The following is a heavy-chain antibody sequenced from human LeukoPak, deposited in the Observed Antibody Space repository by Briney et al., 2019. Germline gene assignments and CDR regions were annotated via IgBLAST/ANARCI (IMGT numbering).Heavy chain of an antibody. V-gene: IGHV4-39*07. CDR1: GDSITSYY. CDR3: AREAAMGSIDY. CDR2: IYYSGST. Sequence: PSETLSLTCTVSGDSITSYYWSWIRQPPGKGLEWIGSIYYSGSTYYNPSLKSRVTISVDTSKNQFSLKLSSVTAADTAVYYCAREAAMGSIDYWGQGTLVTVSS. D-gene: IGHD5-18*01. J-gene: IGHJ4*02.